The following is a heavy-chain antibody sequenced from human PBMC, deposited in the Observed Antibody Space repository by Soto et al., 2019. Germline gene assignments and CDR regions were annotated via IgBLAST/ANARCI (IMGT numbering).Heavy chain of an antibody. CDR1: GGSFSGYY. D-gene: IGHD3-9*01. J-gene: IGHJ2*01. Sequence: QVQLQQWGAGPLRPLETLSLTCGVSGGSFSGYYWAWIRQSPGKGLEWIGEITDRGSINYNPSLKSRVNTSVDTSKKIDSLNLGSVTAADSAVYYCAREIHDILTGPPWVWYFDLWGRGTLVTVSS. CDR3: AREIHDILTGPPWVWYFDL. CDR2: ITDRGSI. V-gene: IGHV4-34*01.